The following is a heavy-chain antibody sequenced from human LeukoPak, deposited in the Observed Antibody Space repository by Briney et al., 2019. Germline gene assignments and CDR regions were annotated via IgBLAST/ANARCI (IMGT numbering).Heavy chain of an antibody. CDR2: INPTGGST. CDR3: ARSTGYCSSTSCYVRFGY. D-gene: IGHD2-2*01. CDR1: GYTFTSYY. Sequence: GASVKVSCKASGYTFTSYYMHWVRQAPGQGLEWMGLINPTGGSTGYAQKFQGRVTMTRDMSTSTDYMELSSLRSEDTAIYYCARSTGYCSSTSCYVRFGYWGQGTLVTVSS. J-gene: IGHJ4*02. V-gene: IGHV1-46*01.